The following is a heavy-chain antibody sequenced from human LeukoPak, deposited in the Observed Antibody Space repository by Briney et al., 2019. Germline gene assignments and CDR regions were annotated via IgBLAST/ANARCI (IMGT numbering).Heavy chain of an antibody. V-gene: IGHV4-4*07. D-gene: IGHD1-7*01. CDR1: GGSMSSSY. J-gene: IGHJ4*02. CDR3: ARDQALNWNYDVFDY. CDR2: IYTSGSA. Sequence: PSETLSLTCTVSGGSMSSSYLSWIRQPAGKGLEWIGRIYTSGSANYNPSLKSRITMSVDTSKNQFSLKLSSVTAADTAVYYCARDQALNWNYDVFDYWGQGTLVTVSS.